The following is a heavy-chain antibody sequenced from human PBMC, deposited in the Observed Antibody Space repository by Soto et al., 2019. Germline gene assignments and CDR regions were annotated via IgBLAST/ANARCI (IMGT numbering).Heavy chain of an antibody. V-gene: IGHV4-31*03. J-gene: IGHJ6*02. CDR1: GGSITRGGYY. Sequence: SETLSLTCTVSGGSITRGGYYWSWIRQHPGKGLEWIGYIYNSGNTNYNPSLESRVTISVDRSKNQFSLTLNTVTAADTAVYYCARGPTSNYDTSGYYSYDFYGMDVWGQGTTVTVSS. CDR2: IYNSGNT. CDR3: ARGPTSNYDTSGYYSYDFYGMDV. D-gene: IGHD3-22*01.